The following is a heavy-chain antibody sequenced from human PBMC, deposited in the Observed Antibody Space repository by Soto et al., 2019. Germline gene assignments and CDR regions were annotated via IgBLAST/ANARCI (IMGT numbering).Heavy chain of an antibody. V-gene: IGHV1-69*13. CDR3: VRGPDYEGYFDY. Sequence: SVKVSSKASGGAFSSYAINWVRPASGQGLEWMGGIILPFGTPNYAQKFQGRVAISADESMTTAYMELRGLRSEDTAVYYCVRGPDYEGYFDYWGQGTLVTVSS. J-gene: IGHJ4*02. CDR1: GGAFSSYA. CDR2: IILPFGTP. D-gene: IGHD3-22*01.